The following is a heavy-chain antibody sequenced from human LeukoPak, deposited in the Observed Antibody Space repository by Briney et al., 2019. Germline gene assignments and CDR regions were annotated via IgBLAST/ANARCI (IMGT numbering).Heavy chain of an antibody. CDR3: AKDLALPNLNYNYYALDV. CDR2: ISYDGRDI. CDR1: GLTFSRSG. J-gene: IGHJ6*02. V-gene: IGHV3-30*18. Sequence: PGGPLRLSCAASGLTFSRSGFHGLRQAPGKGLEGVAVISYDGRDIQYADSVRRRFTISRDDAQNTVVLQMNSLRAEDTALYYCAKDLALPNLNYNYYALDVWGQGTTVTVSS.